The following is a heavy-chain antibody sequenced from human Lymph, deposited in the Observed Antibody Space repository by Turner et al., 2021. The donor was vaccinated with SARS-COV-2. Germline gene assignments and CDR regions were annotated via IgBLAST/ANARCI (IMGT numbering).Heavy chain of an antibody. CDR2: ITFTSSYI. CDR1: GFTFSSYS. J-gene: IGHJ4*02. V-gene: IGHV3-21*01. D-gene: IGHD2-21*02. CDR3: ARGPPDFPYYFDY. Sequence: EVKLVVSGGGLVKPGGSLRLSCPASGFTFSSYSMNWVRQAPGKVLEWVSSITFTSSYIYYADSVKGRFTISRDNAKNSLYLQMNSLRAEDTAVYYCARGPPDFPYYFDYWGQGTLVTVSS.